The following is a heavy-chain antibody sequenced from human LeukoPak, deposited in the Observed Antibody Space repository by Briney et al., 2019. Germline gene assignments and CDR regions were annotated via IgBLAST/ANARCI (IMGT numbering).Heavy chain of an antibody. J-gene: IGHJ4*02. CDR2: ISYDGSNK. CDR1: GFTFSSYG. CDR3: AREGQQWLVRGGSYAPYFDY. V-gene: IGHV3-30*03. Sequence: GGTLRLSCAASGFTFSSYGMHWVRQAPGKGLEWVAVISYDGSNKYYADSVKGRFTISRDNSKNTLYLQMNSLRAEDTAVYYCAREGQQWLVRGGSYAPYFDYWGQGTLVTVSS. D-gene: IGHD6-19*01.